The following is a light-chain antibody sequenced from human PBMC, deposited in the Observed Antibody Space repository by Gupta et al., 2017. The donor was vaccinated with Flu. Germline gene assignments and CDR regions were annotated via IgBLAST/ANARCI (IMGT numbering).Light chain of an antibody. CDR3: FSTDSSGNRGV. CDR2: EDT. V-gene: IGLV3-10*01. Sequence: SYELTQPPSVSVSPGQTARITCSGDALPNKYAYWYQQKSGQAPVLGSDEDTKRHSGITERFAGSGSGKMDNVNISGAQVEDEADYQCFSTDSSGNRGVVSGVTK. CDR1: ALPNKY. J-gene: IGLJ3*02.